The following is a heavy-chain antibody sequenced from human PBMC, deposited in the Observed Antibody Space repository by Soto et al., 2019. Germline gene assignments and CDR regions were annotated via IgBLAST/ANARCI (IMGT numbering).Heavy chain of an antibody. V-gene: IGHV1-46*01. CDR3: ARDLRCSDVSCYKTFDS. CDR2: INPTSGKT. J-gene: IGHJ4*02. Sequence: QVQLVQSGAEVKEPGASVKLSCKASGYTFTTYYMHWVRQAPGQGLEWMGIINPTSGKTGYARKFQGRVTMTGDTSMSTVYMELRSLTSEDTAVYFCARDLRCSDVSCYKTFDSWGQGALVTVSS. D-gene: IGHD2-15*01. CDR1: GYTFTTYY.